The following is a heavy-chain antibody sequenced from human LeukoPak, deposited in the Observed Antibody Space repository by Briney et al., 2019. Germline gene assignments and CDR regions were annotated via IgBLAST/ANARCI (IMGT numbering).Heavy chain of an antibody. D-gene: IGHD6-19*01. V-gene: IGHV4-59*01. CDR1: GGSISSYY. CDR3: ARGRIAVAGTKNYFDY. Sequence: SETLSLTCTVSGGSISSYYWSWIRQPPGKGLEWIGDIYYSGSTNYNPSLKSRVTISVDTSKNQFSLKLSSVTAADTAVYYRARGRIAVAGTKNYFDYWGQGTLVTVSS. CDR2: IYYSGST. J-gene: IGHJ4*02.